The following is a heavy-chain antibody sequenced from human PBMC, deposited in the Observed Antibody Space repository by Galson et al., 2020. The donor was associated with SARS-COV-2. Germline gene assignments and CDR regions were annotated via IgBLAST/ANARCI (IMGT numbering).Heavy chain of an antibody. D-gene: IGHD6-13*01. V-gene: IGHV3-7*03. Sequence: GGSLRLSCAASGFTFSSYWMSWVRQAPGKGLEWVANIKQDGSEKYYVDSVKGRFTISRDNAKNSRYLQMNSLRAEDTAVYYCARDLIAAAGTGDLYYYYGMDVWGQGTTVTVSS. CDR3: ARDLIAAAGTGDLYYYYGMDV. CDR2: IKQDGSEK. CDR1: GFTFSSYW. J-gene: IGHJ6*02.